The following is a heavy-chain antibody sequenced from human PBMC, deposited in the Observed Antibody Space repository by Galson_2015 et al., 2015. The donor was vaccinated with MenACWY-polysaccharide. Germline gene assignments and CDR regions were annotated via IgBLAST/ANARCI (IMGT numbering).Heavy chain of an antibody. D-gene: IGHD2-15*01. CDR2: LYNGDVT. CDR1: GFTVRTYY. Sequence: SLRLSCAVSGFTVRTYYMSWARQTPAKGLEWVAVLYNGDVTYYADSVTGRFTTSRDSPKNPLSLQINSLRAEDTAVYYCARGPRYTDYSGGQSYFDHWGQGTLVAVSS. J-gene: IGHJ4*02. V-gene: IGHV3-53*01. CDR3: ARGPRYTDYSGGQSYFDH.